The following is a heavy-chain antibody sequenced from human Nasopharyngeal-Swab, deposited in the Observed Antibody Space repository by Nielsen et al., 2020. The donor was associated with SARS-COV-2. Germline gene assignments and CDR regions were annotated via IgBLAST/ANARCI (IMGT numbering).Heavy chain of an antibody. J-gene: IGHJ6*02. Sequence: GGSLRLSCAASGFTFSSYGMHWVRQAPGKGLEWVAVISYDGSNKYYADSVKGRFTISRDNSKNTLYLQMNSLRAEDTAVYYCAKDFFGDYEQSGHHYYYGMDVWGQGTTVTVSS. CDR3: AKDFFGDYEQSGHHYYYGMDV. CDR2: ISYDGSNK. D-gene: IGHD4-17*01. CDR1: GFTFSSYG. V-gene: IGHV3-30*18.